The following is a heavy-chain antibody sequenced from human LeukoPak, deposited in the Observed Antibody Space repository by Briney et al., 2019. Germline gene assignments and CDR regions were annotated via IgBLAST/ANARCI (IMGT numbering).Heavy chain of an antibody. Sequence: SETLSLTFTLSGYSVRSGYYWGWIRQPPGKGLARLGGLYDGGRPSHNPSLKRRVTISVNTSKHRFSVKLSSVTAADTAVYYCARVPIVVVPAAIDYWGQGTLVTVSS. CDR3: ARVPIVVVPAAIDY. D-gene: IGHD2-2*01. J-gene: IGHJ4*02. CDR2: LYDGGRP. V-gene: IGHV4-38-2*02. CDR1: GYSVRSGYY.